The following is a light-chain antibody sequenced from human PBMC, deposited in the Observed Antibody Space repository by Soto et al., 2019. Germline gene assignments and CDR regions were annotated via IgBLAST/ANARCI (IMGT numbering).Light chain of an antibody. CDR1: SSDVGGYNH. CDR2: DVT. V-gene: IGLV2-14*01. CDR3: SSYTSSSTYV. Sequence: QSALTQPASVSDSPGQSITISCTGTSSDVGGYNHVSWYQQHPGKAPKLMIYDVTNRPSGVSNRFSGSKSGSTASLTISGLQAEDEADYYCSSYTSSSTYVFGTGTKLTVL. J-gene: IGLJ1*01.